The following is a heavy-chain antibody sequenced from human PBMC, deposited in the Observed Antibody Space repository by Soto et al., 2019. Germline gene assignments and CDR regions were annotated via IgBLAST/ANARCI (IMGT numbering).Heavy chain of an antibody. Sequence: VQLLESGGNLVQPGGSLRISCAASGFNFNTYAMSWVRQAPGKGLEWVAVISYDGSNKYYADSVKGRFTISRDNSKNTLYLQMNSLRAEDTAVYYCAKDRAVVVAATLLDYWGQGTLVTVSS. CDR2: ISYDGSNK. V-gene: IGHV3-30*18. D-gene: IGHD2-15*01. CDR1: GFNFNTYA. J-gene: IGHJ4*02. CDR3: AKDRAVVVAATLLDY.